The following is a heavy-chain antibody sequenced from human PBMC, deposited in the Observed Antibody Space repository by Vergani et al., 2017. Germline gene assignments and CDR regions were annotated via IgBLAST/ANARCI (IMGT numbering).Heavy chain of an antibody. CDR1: GDSISSYY. CDR3: ARLGYCSSTSCPGDAFDI. J-gene: IGHJ3*02. CDR2: IYYSGST. Sequence: QVQLQESGPGLVKPSETLSLTCTVSGDSISSYYWSWIRQPPGKGLEWIGYIYYSGSTNYNPSLKSRVTISVDTSKNQFSLKLSSVTAADTAVYYCARLGYCSSTSCPGDAFDIWGQGTMVTVSS. D-gene: IGHD2-2*01. V-gene: IGHV4-59*01.